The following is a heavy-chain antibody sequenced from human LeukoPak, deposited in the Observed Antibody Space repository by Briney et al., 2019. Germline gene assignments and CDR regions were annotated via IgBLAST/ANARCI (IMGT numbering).Heavy chain of an antibody. J-gene: IGHJ4*02. CDR2: ISDSRDYK. CDR3: ARGGKLDYPFDY. V-gene: IGHV3-21*01. Sequence: PGGSLRLSCAASGFTFSSHSMNWVRQAPGKGLEWVSSISDSRDYKYYADSVKGRFTISTDDAKKSVPLQMNSLRAEDTAVYYCARGGKLDYPFDYWGQGTLVTVSS. CDR1: GFTFSSHS. D-gene: IGHD4-11*01.